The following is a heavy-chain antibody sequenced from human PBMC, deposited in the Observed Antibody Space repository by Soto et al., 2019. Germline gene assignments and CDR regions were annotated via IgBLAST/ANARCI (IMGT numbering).Heavy chain of an antibody. Sequence: SDTLSLTCTVSGGSISSYYWSWIRQPPGKGLEWIGTIFYSGSTYYNPSLKSRVTISVDTSKNQFSLRLISVTAADTAMYYCARRYGWLYFEYWGQGSLVTVSS. CDR3: ARRYGWLYFEY. CDR2: IFYSGST. CDR1: GGSISSYY. J-gene: IGHJ4*02. D-gene: IGHD6-19*01. V-gene: IGHV4-39*01.